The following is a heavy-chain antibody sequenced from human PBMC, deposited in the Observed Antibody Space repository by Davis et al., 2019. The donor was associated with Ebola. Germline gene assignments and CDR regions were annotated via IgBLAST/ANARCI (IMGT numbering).Heavy chain of an antibody. CDR3: AKDWEDIVVVVAATEQYYFDY. V-gene: IGHV3-64D*06. D-gene: IGHD2-15*01. Sequence: GESLKISCLASGFTFSSYAMHWVRQAPGKGLQYLAGITSNGGNTYHADSVKGRFTISRDNSKNTLYLQMSSLRAEDTAVYYCAKDWEDIVVVVAATEQYYFDYWGQGTLVTVSS. CDR1: GFTFSSYA. CDR2: ITSNGGNT. J-gene: IGHJ4*02.